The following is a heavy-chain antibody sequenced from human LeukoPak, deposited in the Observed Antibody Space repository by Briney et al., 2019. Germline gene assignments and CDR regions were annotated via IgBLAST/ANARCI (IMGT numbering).Heavy chain of an antibody. Sequence: GGSLRLSCAASGFPFSRNGMHWVRQAPGKGLEWVSYISTSGGTIYYADSVKGRFTISRDNAKNSLYLQMNSLRAEDTAVYYCARDSYYGGTQDYWGQGTLVTVSS. D-gene: IGHD4-23*01. CDR3: ARDSYYGGTQDY. V-gene: IGHV3-48*03. CDR2: ISTSGGTI. CDR1: GFPFSRNG. J-gene: IGHJ4*02.